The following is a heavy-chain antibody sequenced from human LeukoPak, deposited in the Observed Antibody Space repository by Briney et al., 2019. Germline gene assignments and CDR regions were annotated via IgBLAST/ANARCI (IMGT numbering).Heavy chain of an antibody. D-gene: IGHD3-22*01. CDR1: GGSINYYY. V-gene: IGHV4-59*01. Sequence: PSETLSLTCTVSGGSINYYYWSWIRQPPGKGLEWIGYIYYSGSSNYNPSLKSRVTISIDTSKNQFSLELSSVTAADTAVYYCASPHYYDSSGYQALNAFDIWGQGTMVTVSS. CDR3: ASPHYYDSSGYQALNAFDI. J-gene: IGHJ3*02. CDR2: IYYSGSS.